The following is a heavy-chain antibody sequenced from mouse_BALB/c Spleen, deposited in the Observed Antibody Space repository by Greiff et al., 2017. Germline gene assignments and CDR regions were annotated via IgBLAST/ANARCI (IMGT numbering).Heavy chain of an antibody. Sequence: QVQLKESGAELAKPGASVKMSCKASGYTFTSYWMHWVKQRPGQGLEWIGYINPSTGYTEYNQKFKDKATLTADKSSSTAYMQLSSLTSEDSAVYYCARLITNYFDYWGQGTTLTVSS. CDR3: ARLITNYFDY. D-gene: IGHD2-4*01. CDR1: GYTFTSYW. V-gene: IGHV1-7*01. J-gene: IGHJ2*01. CDR2: INPSTGYT.